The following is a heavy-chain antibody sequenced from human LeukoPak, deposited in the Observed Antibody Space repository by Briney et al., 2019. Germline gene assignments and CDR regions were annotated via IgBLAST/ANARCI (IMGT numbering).Heavy chain of an antibody. CDR1: GYSFTSYW. J-gene: IGHJ4*02. CDR3: ARQMDTAMGIFDY. CDR2: IYPADSPN. Sequence: GESLKISCKGSGYSFTSYWIGWVRQMPGKGLEWMGIIYPADSPNRYSTSFPGQVTISADKSISTAYLQWSSLKASHTAMYYCARQMDTAMGIFDYWGQGTLVTVSS. V-gene: IGHV5-51*01. D-gene: IGHD5-18*01.